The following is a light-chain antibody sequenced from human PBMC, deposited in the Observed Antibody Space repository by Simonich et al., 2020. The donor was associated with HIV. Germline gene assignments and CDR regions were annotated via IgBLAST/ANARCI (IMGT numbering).Light chain of an antibody. V-gene: IGKV4-1*01. CDR1: QSVLSSSNNKNY. CDR2: WAS. CDR3: QQYYSAPIT. Sequence: DIVMTQSPDSLAVSLGERAIINCKSSQSVLSSSNNKNYLAWYQQKPGQPPKLLIYWASVRESGVPDRVSGSGSGTEFTLTISSLQAEDVAVYYCQQYYSAPITFGQGTRLEI. J-gene: IGKJ5*01.